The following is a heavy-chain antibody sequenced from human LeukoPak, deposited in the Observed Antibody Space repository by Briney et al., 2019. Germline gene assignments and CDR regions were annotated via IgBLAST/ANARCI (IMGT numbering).Heavy chain of an antibody. D-gene: IGHD1-26*01. CDR2: IIPILGTA. V-gene: IGHV1-69*05. Sequence: GPSVKLSFKSSVGTFSSYAISWVRQAPGQGLEWMGGIIPILGTANYAQKFQGRVTITTDESTSTAYMELSSLRSEDTAVYYCARGGWELLQGFDYWGEGTLVTVSS. CDR1: VGTFSSYA. CDR3: ARGGWELLQGFDY. J-gene: IGHJ4*02.